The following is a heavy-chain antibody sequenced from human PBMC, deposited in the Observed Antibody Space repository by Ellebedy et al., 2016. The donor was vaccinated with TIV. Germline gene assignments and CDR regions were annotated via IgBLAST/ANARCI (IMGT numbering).Heavy chain of an antibody. CDR3: ARNKKSGSYSWFDP. CDR1: GGSVSSGSYY. V-gene: IGHV4-61*01. CDR2: IYYSGST. D-gene: IGHD1-26*01. Sequence: SETLSLXXTVSGGSVSSGSYYWSWIRQPPGKGLEWIGYIYYSGSTNYNPSLKSRVTISVDTSKNQFSLKLSSVTAADTAVYYCARNKKSGSYSWFDPWGQGTLVTVSS. J-gene: IGHJ5*02.